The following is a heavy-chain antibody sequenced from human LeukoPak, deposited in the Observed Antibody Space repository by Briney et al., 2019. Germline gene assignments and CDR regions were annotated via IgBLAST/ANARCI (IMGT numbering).Heavy chain of an antibody. CDR2: ISSSGNTK. Sequence: PGGSLRLSCAGSGFTFSSDSMNCVRQAPGKGLEWVSYISSSGNTKHYVDSVKGRFTISRDNAKNSVYLQMNSLRNEDTAVYYCARDLTSVPTRWGQGTLVTVSS. CDR3: ARDLTSVPTR. J-gene: IGHJ4*02. V-gene: IGHV3-48*02. CDR1: GFTFSSDS. D-gene: IGHD4-17*01.